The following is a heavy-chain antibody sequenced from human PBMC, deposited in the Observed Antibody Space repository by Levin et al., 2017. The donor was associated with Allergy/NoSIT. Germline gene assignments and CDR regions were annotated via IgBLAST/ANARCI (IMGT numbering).Heavy chain of an antibody. CDR1: GGSFSGYY. V-gene: IGHV4-34*01. CDR3: ARGLVILTGYGYFDY. J-gene: IGHJ4*02. D-gene: IGHD3-9*01. CDR2: INHSGST. Sequence: SQTLSLTCAVYGGSFSGYYWSWIRQPPGKGLEWIGEINHSGSTNYNPSLKSRVTISVDTSKNQFSLKLSSVTAADTAVYYCARGLVILTGYGYFDYWGQGTLVTVSS.